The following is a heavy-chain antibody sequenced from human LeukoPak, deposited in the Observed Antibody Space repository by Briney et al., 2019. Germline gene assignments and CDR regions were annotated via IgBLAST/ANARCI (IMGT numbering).Heavy chain of an antibody. CDR3: AREVGGSFDY. D-gene: IGHD3-16*01. Sequence: SVKVSCKASGGTFSSYAISWVRQAPGQGLEWMGRIIPILGVANYAQKFQGRVTITADKSTSTAYMELSSLRSEDTAVYYCAREVGGSFDYWGQGTLVTVSS. CDR1: GGTFSSYA. CDR2: IIPILGVA. J-gene: IGHJ4*02. V-gene: IGHV1-69*04.